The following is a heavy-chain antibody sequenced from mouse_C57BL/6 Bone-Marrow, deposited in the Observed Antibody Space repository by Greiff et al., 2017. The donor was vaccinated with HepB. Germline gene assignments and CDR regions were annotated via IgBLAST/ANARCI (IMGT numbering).Heavy chain of an antibody. D-gene: IGHD2-4*01. V-gene: IGHV3-6*01. Sequence: ESGPGLVKPSQSLSLTCSVTGYSITSGYYWNWIRQFPGNKLEWMGYISYDGSNNYNPSLKNRISITRDTSKNQFFLKFNSVTTEDTATYYCARDDYVFDYWGQGTTLTVSS. CDR1: GYSITSGYY. J-gene: IGHJ2*01. CDR3: ARDDYVFDY. CDR2: ISYDGSN.